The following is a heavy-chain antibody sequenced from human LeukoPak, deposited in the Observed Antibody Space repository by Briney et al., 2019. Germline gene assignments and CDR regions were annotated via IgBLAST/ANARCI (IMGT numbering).Heavy chain of an antibody. CDR1: GGSISSYY. CDR2: IYYSGST. Sequence: PSETLSLTCTVSGGSISSYYWSWIRQPPGKGLEWIGYIYYSGSTNYNPSLKSRVTISVDTSKNQFSLKLSSVTAADTAVYYCARRGYDVLTGYYHFDYWGQGTLVTVSS. D-gene: IGHD3-9*01. V-gene: IGHV4-59*08. J-gene: IGHJ4*02. CDR3: ARRGYDVLTGYYHFDY.